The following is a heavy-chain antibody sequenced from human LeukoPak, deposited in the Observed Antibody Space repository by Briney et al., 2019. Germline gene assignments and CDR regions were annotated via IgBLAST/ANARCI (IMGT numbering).Heavy chain of an antibody. CDR2: ISSNGGST. J-gene: IGHJ4*02. CDR3: ARAQYYYGSGNQVDYFDY. D-gene: IGHD3-10*01. Sequence: GGSLRLSCAASGFTFSSYAMHWVRQAPGKGLEYVSAISSNGGSTYYANSVKGRFTISRDNSKNTLYLQMGSLRAEDMAVYYCARAQYYYGSGNQVDYFDYWGQGTLVTVSS. V-gene: IGHV3-64*01. CDR1: GFTFSSYA.